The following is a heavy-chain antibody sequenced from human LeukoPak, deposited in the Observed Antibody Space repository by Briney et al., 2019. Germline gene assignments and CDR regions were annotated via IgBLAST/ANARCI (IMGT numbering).Heavy chain of an antibody. J-gene: IGHJ4*02. CDR2: ISGSGGST. CDR1: GFTFSSYA. Sequence: QAGGSLRLSCAASGFTFSSYAMSWVHQAPGKGLEWVSAISGSGGSTYYADSVKGRFTISRDNSKNTLYLQMNSLRAEDTAVYYCAKGERYNSGWYGYWGQGTLVTVSS. CDR3: AKGERYNSGWYGY. D-gene: IGHD6-19*01. V-gene: IGHV3-23*01.